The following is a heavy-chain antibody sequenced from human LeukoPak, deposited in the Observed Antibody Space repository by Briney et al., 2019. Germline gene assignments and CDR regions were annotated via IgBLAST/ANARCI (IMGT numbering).Heavy chain of an antibody. CDR3: ARDHPGEYYYGSGSPRYFDY. D-gene: IGHD3-10*01. CDR2: IYSGGST. CDR1: GFTVSGNY. J-gene: IGHJ4*02. V-gene: IGHV3-66*01. Sequence: GGSLRLSCAAFGFTVSGNYMSWVRQAPGKGLEWVSVIYSGGSTYYADSVKGRFTISRDNSKNTLYLQMNSLRAEDTAVYYCARDHPGEYYYGSGSPRYFDYWGQGTLVTVSS.